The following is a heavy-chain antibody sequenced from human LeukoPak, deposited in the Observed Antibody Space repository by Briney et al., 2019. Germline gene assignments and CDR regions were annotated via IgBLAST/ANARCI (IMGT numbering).Heavy chain of an antibody. CDR1: GGSFSSYF. D-gene: IGHD6-19*01. Sequence: SETLSLTCSISGGSFSSYFWSWVRQPAGKGLEWIGRIYPSGNTNYNPSLKSRVTISVDTSKNQFSLKLSSVTAADTAVYYCARSDVVYSSVDYWGQGTLVTVSS. J-gene: IGHJ4*02. V-gene: IGHV4-4*07. CDR3: ARSDVVYSSVDY. CDR2: IYPSGNT.